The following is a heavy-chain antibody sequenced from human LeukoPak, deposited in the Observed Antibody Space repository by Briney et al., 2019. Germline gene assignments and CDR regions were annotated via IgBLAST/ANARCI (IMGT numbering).Heavy chain of an antibody. CDR2: MNPNSGNT. V-gene: IGHV1-8*03. CDR3: ARHGSLYYYYYMDV. CDR1: GYTFTSYD. Sequence: APVKVSCKASGYTFTSYDINWVRQATGQGLEWMGWMNPNSGNTGYAQKFQGRVTITRNTSISTAYMELSSLRSEDTAVYYCARHGSLYYYYYMDVWGKGTTVTVSS. J-gene: IGHJ6*03.